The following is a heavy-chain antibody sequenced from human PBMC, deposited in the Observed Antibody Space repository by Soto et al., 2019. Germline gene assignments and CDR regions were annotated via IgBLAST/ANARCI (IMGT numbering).Heavy chain of an antibody. J-gene: IGHJ5*02. CDR3: ARITQQLALGTLDP. Sequence: VTLKESGPVLVKPTEPLTLTCTVDGISLSNARMGVSWIRQPPGKALEWLAHIFSNDEKSYSTSLKSRLTISKDTSKSQVVLTMTNMDPVDTATYCCARITQQLALGTLDPWGQGTLVTVSS. V-gene: IGHV2-26*01. D-gene: IGHD6-13*01. CDR2: IFSNDEK. CDR1: GISLSNARMG.